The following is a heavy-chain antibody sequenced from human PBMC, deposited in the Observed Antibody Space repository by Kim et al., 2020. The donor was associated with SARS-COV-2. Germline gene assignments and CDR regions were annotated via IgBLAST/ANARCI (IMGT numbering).Heavy chain of an antibody. D-gene: IGHD4-17*01. J-gene: IGHJ6*02. Sequence: GGSLRLSCAASGFTFSSHGMHWVRQAPGKGLEWVPVISYDGSKKYYVDSVKGRFTISRDNYKDKLDLQMNSLRAEDTAVYYCGKDFYGEYENEYYYGMDVWGQGTTVTVAS. CDR3: GKDFYGEYENEYYYGMDV. V-gene: IGHV3-30*18. CDR2: ISYDGSKK. CDR1: GFTFSSHG.